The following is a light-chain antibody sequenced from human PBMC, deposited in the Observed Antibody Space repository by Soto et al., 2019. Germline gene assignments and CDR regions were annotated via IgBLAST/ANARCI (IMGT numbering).Light chain of an antibody. CDR1: QSFSSSY. CDR3: QQYGSLGT. J-gene: IGKJ1*01. Sequence: EIVLTQSPGTLSLSPGERATLSCRASQSFSSSYLAWYQQKPGQAPRLLIYGTSTRATGIPDRFSGSRSQTDFTLTISRLEPEDFAVYYCQQYGSLGTFGQGTRVEIK. V-gene: IGKV3-20*01. CDR2: GTS.